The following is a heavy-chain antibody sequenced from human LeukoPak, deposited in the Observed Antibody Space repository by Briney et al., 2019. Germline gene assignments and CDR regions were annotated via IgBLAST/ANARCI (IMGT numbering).Heavy chain of an antibody. V-gene: IGHV3-74*01. CDR1: GFTFSTSW. CDR3: TANFNY. J-gene: IGHJ4*02. CDR2: INSDESRT. Sequence: GGSLRLSCAASGFTFSTSWMHWVRQVPGKGLVWVSRINSDESRTNYADSVKGRFTISRDNAKNTLYLHMNSLRAEDTAVYYCTANFNYWGQGTLVTVSS.